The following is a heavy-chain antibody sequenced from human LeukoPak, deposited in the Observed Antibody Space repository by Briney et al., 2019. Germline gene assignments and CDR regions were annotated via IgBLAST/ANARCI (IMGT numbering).Heavy chain of an antibody. CDR3: ARGHRITIFGVVIIEGGDY. CDR1: GYTFTGYY. CDR2: INPNSGGT. V-gene: IGHV1-2*06. Sequence: ASVKVSCKASGYTFTGYYMHWVRQAPGQGLEWVGRINPNSGGTNYAQKFQGRVTMTRDTSISTAYMELSRLRSDDTAVYYCARGHRITIFGVVIIEGGDYWGQGTLVTVSS. D-gene: IGHD3-3*01. J-gene: IGHJ4*02.